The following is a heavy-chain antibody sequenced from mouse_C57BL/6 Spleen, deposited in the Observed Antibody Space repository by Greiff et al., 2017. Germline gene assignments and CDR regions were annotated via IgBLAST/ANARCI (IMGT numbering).Heavy chain of an antibody. CDR3: TRDRDYYGSGWYFDV. CDR2: ISSGGDYI. J-gene: IGHJ1*03. D-gene: IGHD1-1*01. Sequence: DVHLVESGEGLVKPGGSLKLSCAASGFTFSSYAMSWVRQTPEKRLEWVAYISSGGDYIYYADTVKGRFTISRDNARNTLYLQMSSLKSEDTAMYYCTRDRDYYGSGWYFDVWGTGTTVTVSS. CDR1: GFTFSSYA. V-gene: IGHV5-9-1*02.